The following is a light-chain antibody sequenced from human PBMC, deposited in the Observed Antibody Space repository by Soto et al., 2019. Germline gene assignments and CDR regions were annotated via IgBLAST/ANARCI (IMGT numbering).Light chain of an antibody. CDR3: QEYRSSRT. CDR2: GAS. V-gene: IGKV3-20*01. J-gene: IGKJ1*01. Sequence: EIVLTQSPGTLSLSPGERATLSCRASQSVTSSYLAWYQQQPGQAPRLLIYGASTRATGIPHRFRGGGSGTDFTLTSSRLEPEDFAVYYCQEYRSSRTFGQGTKVEIK. CDR1: QSVTSSY.